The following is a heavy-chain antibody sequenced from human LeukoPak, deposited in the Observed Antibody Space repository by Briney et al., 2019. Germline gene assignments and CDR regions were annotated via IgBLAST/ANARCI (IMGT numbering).Heavy chain of an antibody. CDR3: ARVPAGGIVGI. V-gene: IGHV1-2*02. Sequence: ASVRVSCKASGYTFTDYYMHWVRQAPGQGLEWMGWINPNSGGTNYAQKFQGRVAMTRDTSISTGYMDLRRLRSDDTAVYYCARVPAGGIVGIWGQGTVVTVSS. J-gene: IGHJ3*02. D-gene: IGHD1-26*01. CDR1: GYTFTDYY. CDR2: INPNSGGT.